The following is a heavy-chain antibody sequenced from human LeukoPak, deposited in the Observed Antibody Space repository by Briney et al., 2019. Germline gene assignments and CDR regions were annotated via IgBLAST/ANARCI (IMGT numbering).Heavy chain of an antibody. J-gene: IGHJ5*02. Sequence: SETLSLTCAVYGGSFSGYYWSWIRQPPGKGLEWIGEINHSGSTNYNPSLKSRVTISVDTSKNQFPLKLSSVTAADTAVYYCARNPTYGDSLFDPWGQGTLVTVSS. D-gene: IGHD4-17*01. V-gene: IGHV4-34*01. CDR1: GGSFSGYY. CDR2: INHSGST. CDR3: ARNPTYGDSLFDP.